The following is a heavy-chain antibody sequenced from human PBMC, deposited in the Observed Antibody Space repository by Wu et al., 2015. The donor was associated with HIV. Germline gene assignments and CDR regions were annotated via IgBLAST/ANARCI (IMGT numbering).Heavy chain of an antibody. J-gene: IGHJ5*02. Sequence: QVQLLQSGAEVKNPGSSVRVSCKASGATFTSYALSWVRQAPGQGLEWMGRLIPMYGTANYAQKFQGRVTITADESTSTAYMDVSSLRSDDTAVYYCARQRAYTSGWYIFDHWGQGTLVTVSS. CDR1: GATFTSYA. V-gene: IGHV1-69*13. CDR2: LIPMYGTA. CDR3: ARQRAYTSGWYIFDH. D-gene: IGHD6-19*01.